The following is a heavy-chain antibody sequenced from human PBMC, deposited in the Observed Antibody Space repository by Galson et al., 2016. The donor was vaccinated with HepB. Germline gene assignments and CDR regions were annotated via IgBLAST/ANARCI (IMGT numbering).Heavy chain of an antibody. CDR1: GFTFSCYA. Sequence: SLRLSCAASGFTFSCYAMSWFRQAPGKGLDWVSSISGGGDSTFYADSVKGRFSISRDNSKDTLYLQLNSLRADDTAVYYWAKGNIDYLPAAPYAWGQGTLVTVSS. J-gene: IGHJ5*02. V-gene: IGHV3-23*01. D-gene: IGHD2-2*01. CDR3: AKGNIDYLPAAPYA. CDR2: ISGGGDST.